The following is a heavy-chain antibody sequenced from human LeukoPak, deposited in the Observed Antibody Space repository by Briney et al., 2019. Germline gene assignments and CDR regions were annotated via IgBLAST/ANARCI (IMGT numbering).Heavy chain of an antibody. V-gene: IGHV4-4*07. Sequence: PSETLSLTCTVSGGSISNYYWSWIRQPAGKGLEWIGRIYTSGSSNYNPSLKSRVTMSVDTPKNQFSLKLSSVTAADTAMYYCARDSTYSSKWSYGSFDYWGQGTLVTVPS. CDR2: IYTSGSS. CDR1: GGSISNYY. J-gene: IGHJ4*02. D-gene: IGHD6-13*01. CDR3: ARDSTYSSKWSYGSFDY.